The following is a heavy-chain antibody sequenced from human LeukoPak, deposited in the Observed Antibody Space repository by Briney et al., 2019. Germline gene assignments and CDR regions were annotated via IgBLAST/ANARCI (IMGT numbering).Heavy chain of an antibody. CDR1: GFTFSSCG. J-gene: IGHJ1*01. CDR3: AKDDAEYFQH. CDR2: IRFDGSYK. V-gene: IGHV3-30*02. Sequence: PGGSLRLSCAASGFTFSSCGTHWVRQAPGKGLEWVAFIRFDGSYKSYADSVKGRFTTSRDNSKNTLYLQMNSLRAEDTAVYYCAKDDAEYFQHWGQGTLVTVSS.